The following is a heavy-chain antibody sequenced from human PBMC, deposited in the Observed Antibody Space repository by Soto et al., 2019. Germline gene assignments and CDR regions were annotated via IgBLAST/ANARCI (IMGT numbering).Heavy chain of an antibody. J-gene: IGHJ4*02. D-gene: IGHD3-10*01. CDR1: GLSFSRYA. V-gene: IGHV3-21*01. Sequence: LLVESGGGLVKPGGSLRLSCAGSGLSFSRYAMSWVRQAPGKGLEWVASISGTESHIRDADSVRGRFTISKDDAKNSLSLQMTSLRAEDTAVYFCAKGRGAPYYFDFWGRGTLVSVSS. CDR3: AKGRGAPYYFDF. CDR2: ISGTESHI.